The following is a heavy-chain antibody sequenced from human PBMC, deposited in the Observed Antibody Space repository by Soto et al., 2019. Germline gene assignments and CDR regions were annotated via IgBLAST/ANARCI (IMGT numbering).Heavy chain of an antibody. Sequence: QVQLVQSGAEVKKPGASVKVSCKASGYTFTSYAMHWVRQAPGQRLEWMGWINAGNGNTKYSQKFQGRVTITRDTSASTAYMELSSLRSEDTAVYYCARDGGFCSGGSWYSENWFDPWGQGTLVTVSS. CDR1: GYTFTSYA. V-gene: IGHV1-3*01. CDR2: INAGNGNT. D-gene: IGHD2-15*01. J-gene: IGHJ5*02. CDR3: ARDGGFCSGGSWYSENWFDP.